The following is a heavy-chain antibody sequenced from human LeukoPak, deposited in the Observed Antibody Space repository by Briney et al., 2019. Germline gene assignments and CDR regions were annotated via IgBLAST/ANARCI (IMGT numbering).Heavy chain of an antibody. Sequence: GGSLRLSCAASGFTFRSYSMNWVRQAPGKALEWVSSISSSSSYIYYADSVKGRFTISRDNAKNSLYLQMNNLRAEDTAVYYCASMPRRYCSGGSCYSALDYWGQGTLVTVSS. D-gene: IGHD2-15*01. J-gene: IGHJ4*02. CDR1: GFTFRSYS. CDR3: ASMPRRYCSGGSCYSALDY. CDR2: ISSSSSYI. V-gene: IGHV3-21*01.